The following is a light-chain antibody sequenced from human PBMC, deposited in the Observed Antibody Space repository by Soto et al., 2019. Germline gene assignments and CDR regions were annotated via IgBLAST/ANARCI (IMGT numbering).Light chain of an antibody. Sequence: EIVMTQSPAILSVSPGERTTLSCRASLSVSSNLAWYQQKPVQAPRLLIYGASTRATGIPARFSGSGSGTEFTLTISSLQSEDFAVYYCQQYNNWPPINCGQGTRLEIK. CDR1: LSVSSN. CDR3: QQYNNWPPIN. V-gene: IGKV3-15*01. J-gene: IGKJ5*01. CDR2: GAS.